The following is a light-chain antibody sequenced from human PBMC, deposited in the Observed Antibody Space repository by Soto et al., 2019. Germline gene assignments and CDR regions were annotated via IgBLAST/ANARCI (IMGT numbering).Light chain of an antibody. CDR3: QVWESSGDQVV. V-gene: IGLV3-21*02. CDR1: NIGSKS. Sequence: SYELTQTSSVSVAPGQTAKITCGGNNIGSKSVHWYQQKAGQAPVLVVHDDSDRPSGIPERFSGSNSANTATLTISRVEAGDEADYYCQVWESSGDQVVFAGGTKRTVL. CDR2: DDS. J-gene: IGLJ2*01.